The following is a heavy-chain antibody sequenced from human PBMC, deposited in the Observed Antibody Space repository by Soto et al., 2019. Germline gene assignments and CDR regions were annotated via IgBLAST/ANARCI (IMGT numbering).Heavy chain of an antibody. CDR2: IYYSGST. V-gene: IGHV4-30-4*01. CDR3: AKNAPDYYYDSSGYYYPFN. CDR1: GGSISSGDYY. Sequence: SETLSLTCTVSGGSISSGDYYWSWIRQPPGKGLEWIGYIYYSGSTYYNPSLKSRVTISVDTSKNQFPLKLSSVTAADTAVYYCAKNAPDYYYDSSGYYYPFNWGQGTLVTVSS. D-gene: IGHD3-22*01. J-gene: IGHJ4*02.